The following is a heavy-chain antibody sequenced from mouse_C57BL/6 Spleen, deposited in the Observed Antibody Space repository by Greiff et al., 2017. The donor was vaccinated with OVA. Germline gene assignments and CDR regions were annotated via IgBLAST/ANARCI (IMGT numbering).Heavy chain of an antibody. CDR3: ARSYYDYGNWYFDV. CDR2: INPNNGGT. CDR1: GYTFTDYY. D-gene: IGHD2-4*01. Sequence: VQLQQSGPELVKPGASVKISCKASGYTFTDYYMNWVKQSHGKSLEWIGDINPNNGGTSYNQKFKGKATLTVDKSSSTAYMELRSLTSEDSAVYYCARSYYDYGNWYFDVWGTGTTVTVSS. V-gene: IGHV1-26*01. J-gene: IGHJ1*03.